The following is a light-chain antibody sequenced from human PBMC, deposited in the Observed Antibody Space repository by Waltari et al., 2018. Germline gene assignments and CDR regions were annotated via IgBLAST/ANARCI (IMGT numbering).Light chain of an antibody. Sequence: EIVLTQSPGTLSLSPGERATLACSASQSVGRSLAWYQQKPGQAPSLLIYDASRRATGIPDRFSGSGSGTDFSLTISTLEPEDFAVYYCQHYVRLPATFGQGTKVEI. CDR3: QHYVRLPAT. CDR1: QSVGRS. V-gene: IGKV3-20*01. J-gene: IGKJ1*01. CDR2: DAS.